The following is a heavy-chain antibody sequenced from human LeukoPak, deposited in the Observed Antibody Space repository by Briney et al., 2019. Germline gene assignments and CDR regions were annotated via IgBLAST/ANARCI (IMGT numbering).Heavy chain of an antibody. CDR3: ARDPFGMDRGIVGWLDS. CDR1: GYTFTGYN. V-gene: IGHV1-2*02. CDR2: INPNSGGT. D-gene: IGHD3-10*01. Sequence: ASVKVSCKASGYTFTGYNMHWVRQAPGQGLEWMGWINPNSGGTNYAQKFQGRVTMTRDTSISTAYMELSRLRSDDTAVYYCARDPFGMDRGIVGWLDSWGQGTLITVSS. J-gene: IGHJ5*01.